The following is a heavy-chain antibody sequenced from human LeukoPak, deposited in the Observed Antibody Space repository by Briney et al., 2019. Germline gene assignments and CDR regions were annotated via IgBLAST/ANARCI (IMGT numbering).Heavy chain of an antibody. J-gene: IGHJ4*02. CDR1: GFSFSDSE. V-gene: IGHV3-48*03. D-gene: IGHD3-22*01. CDR2: ISCGGRTI. CDR3: ARGALINY. Sequence: GGSLRLSCAASGFSFSDSEMNWVRQAPGKGLEWVSYISCGGRTIYYADSVKGRFTISRDNAKNSLYLQMNSLRAEDTAIYYCARGALINYWGQGTLVTVSS.